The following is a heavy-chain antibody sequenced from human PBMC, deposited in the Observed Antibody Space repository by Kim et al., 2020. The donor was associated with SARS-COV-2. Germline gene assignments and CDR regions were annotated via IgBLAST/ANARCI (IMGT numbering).Heavy chain of an antibody. CDR1: GGTFSSYA. V-gene: IGHV1-69*04. Sequence: SVKVSCKASGGTFSSYAISWVRQAPGQGLEWMGRIIPILGIANYAQKFQGRVTITADKSTSTAYMELSSLRSEDTAVYYCARPTLPYSGSYDYFDYWGQ. CDR2: IIPILGIA. CDR3: ARPTLPYSGSYDYFDY. J-gene: IGHJ4*02. D-gene: IGHD1-26*01.